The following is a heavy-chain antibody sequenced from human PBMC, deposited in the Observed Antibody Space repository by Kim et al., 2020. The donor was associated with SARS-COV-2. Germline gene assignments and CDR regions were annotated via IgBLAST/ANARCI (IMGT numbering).Heavy chain of an antibody. V-gene: IGHV4-34*01. D-gene: IGHD3-3*01. CDR3: ARGRVDFWSGLPIYYYYGMDV. CDR1: GGSFSGYY. J-gene: IGHJ6*02. CDR2: INHSGST. Sequence: SETLSLTCAVYGGSFSGYYWSWIRQPPGKGLEWIGEINHSGSTNYNPSLKSRVTISVDTSKNQFSLKLSSVTAADTAVYYCARGRVDFWSGLPIYYYYGMDVWGQGTTVTVSS.